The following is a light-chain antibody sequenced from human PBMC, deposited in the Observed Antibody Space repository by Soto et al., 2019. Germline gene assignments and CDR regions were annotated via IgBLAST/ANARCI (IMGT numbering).Light chain of an antibody. CDR2: EVS. Sequence: QSVLTQPPSASGSPGQSVTISCTGTSGDVGGYNYVSWYQQHPGKAPKLMIFEVSKLPSGVPDRFSGSKSGNTASLTVSGLQADDEADYYCSPYAGSNNLVFGGGTKLTVL. J-gene: IGLJ2*01. V-gene: IGLV2-8*01. CDR1: SGDVGGYNY. CDR3: SPYAGSNNLV.